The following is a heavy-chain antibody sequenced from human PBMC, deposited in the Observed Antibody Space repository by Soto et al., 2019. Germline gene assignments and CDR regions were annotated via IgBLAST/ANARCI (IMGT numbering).Heavy chain of an antibody. CDR1: GLTFSSYA. CDR3: ARDSRNYYYYMDV. J-gene: IGHJ6*03. CDR2: ISGSSGST. V-gene: IGHV3-23*01. Sequence: PGGSLRLSCAASGLTFSSYAMRWARQAPGKGLEWVSAISGSSGSTYYADSVKGRFTISRDNAKNSLYLQMNSLRAEDTAVYYCARDSRNYYYYMDVWGKGTTVTVSS.